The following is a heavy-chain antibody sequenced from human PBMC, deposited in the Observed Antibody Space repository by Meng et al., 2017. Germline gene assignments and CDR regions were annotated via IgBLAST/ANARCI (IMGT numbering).Heavy chain of an antibody. D-gene: IGHD6-13*01. CDR2: INHSGST. V-gene: IGHV4-34*01. CDR3: ARGPLVHQYFDY. J-gene: IGHJ4*02. Sequence: VQVQQGGGALLKPSETLPLTCVVYGGSFSGYYWSWIRQPPGKGLEWIGEINHSGSTNYNPSLKSRVTISVDTSKNQFSLKLSSVTAADTAVYYCARGPLVHQYFDYWGQGTLVTVSS. CDR1: GGSFSGYY.